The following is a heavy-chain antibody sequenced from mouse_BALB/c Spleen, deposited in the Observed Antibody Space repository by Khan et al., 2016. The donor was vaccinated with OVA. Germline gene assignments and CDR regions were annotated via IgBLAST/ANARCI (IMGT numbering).Heavy chain of an antibody. Sequence: QVQLQQSGAELVRPGSSVKISCKASGYAFSSYWMNWVKQRPGQGLEWIGQIYPGDGDTKYNGKFKGKATLTADKSSSTAYMQLSSLTSEDSAVYFCARGHGNRYCDVWGAGTTVTVSS. D-gene: IGHD2-1*01. CDR1: GYAFSSYW. J-gene: IGHJ1*01. CDR2: IYPGDGDT. CDR3: ARGHGNRYCDV. V-gene: IGHV1-80*01.